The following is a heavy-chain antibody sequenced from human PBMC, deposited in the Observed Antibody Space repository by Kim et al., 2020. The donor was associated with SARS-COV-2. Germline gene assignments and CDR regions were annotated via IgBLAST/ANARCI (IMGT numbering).Heavy chain of an antibody. CDR1: GGSFSGYY. D-gene: IGHD3-22*01. J-gene: IGHJ6*02. Sequence: SETLSLTCAVYGGSFSGYYWSWIRQPPGKGLEWIGEINHSGSTNYNPSLKSRVTISVDTSKNQFSLKLSSVTAADTAVYYCERSVITSKPPLNPTDPSYYYGMDVWGLGTAVTVSS. V-gene: IGHV4-34*01. CDR2: INHSGST. CDR3: ERSVITSKPPLNPTDPSYYYGMDV.